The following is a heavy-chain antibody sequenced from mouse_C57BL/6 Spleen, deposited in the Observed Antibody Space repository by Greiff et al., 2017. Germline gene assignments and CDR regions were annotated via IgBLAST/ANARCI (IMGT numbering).Heavy chain of an antibody. CDR2: IYPNNGGN. V-gene: IGHV1-34*01. CDR1: GYTFTDYY. D-gene: IGHD2-12*01. J-gene: IGHJ3*01. Sequence: EVQLQQSGPELVQPGASVKMSCKASGYTFTDYYMHWVKQSHGKSLEWIGYIYPNNGGNGYNQKFKGKATFTVDNSSSTGYMELRSLRSEDSAVYYCARGEDDGFAYWGQGTLVTVSA. CDR3: ARGEDDGFAY.